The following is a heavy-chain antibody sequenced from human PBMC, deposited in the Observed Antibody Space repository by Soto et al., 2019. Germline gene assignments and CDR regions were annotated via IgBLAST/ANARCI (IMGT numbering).Heavy chain of an antibody. CDR1: GFTFSSYW. CDR3: AREDSSSWHFSVDYYYYGMDV. D-gene: IGHD6-13*01. Sequence: EVQLVESGGGLVQPGGSLRLSCAASGFTFSSYWMNWVRQAPGKGLEWVANIKQDGSEKYYVDSVKGRFTISRDNAKNSLYLQMNSLRAEDTAVYYCAREDSSSWHFSVDYYYYGMDVWGQGTTVTVSS. V-gene: IGHV3-7*05. CDR2: IKQDGSEK. J-gene: IGHJ6*02.